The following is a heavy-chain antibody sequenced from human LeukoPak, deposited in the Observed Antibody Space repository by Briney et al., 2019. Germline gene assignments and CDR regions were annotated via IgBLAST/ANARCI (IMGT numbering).Heavy chain of an antibody. CDR3: ARDPRGVVTSILDY. D-gene: IGHD2-21*02. V-gene: IGHV3-30*04. Sequence: PGGSPRHSCAASGFTFSSYAMHWVRQAPGKGLEWVAVISYDGSNKYYADSVKGRFTISRDNSKNTLYLQMNSLRAEDTAVYYCARDPRGVVTSILDYWGQGTLVTVSS. CDR1: GFTFSSYA. CDR2: ISYDGSNK. J-gene: IGHJ4*02.